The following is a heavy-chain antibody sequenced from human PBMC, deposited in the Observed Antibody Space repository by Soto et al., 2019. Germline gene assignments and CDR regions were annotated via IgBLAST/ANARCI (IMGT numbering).Heavy chain of an antibody. Sequence: PVNVYCKAAGATFSSYNISWVRQAPGQELEWMGWINPNSGGTNYAQKFQGWVTMTRDTSISTAYMELSRLRSDDTAVYYCAVLYYDILTGYYSLDSGGYYYVMVVWG. CDR1: GATFSSYN. CDR3: AVLYYDILTGYYSLDSGGYYYVMVV. V-gene: IGHV1-2*04. J-gene: IGHJ6*02. CDR2: INPNSGGT. D-gene: IGHD3-9*01.